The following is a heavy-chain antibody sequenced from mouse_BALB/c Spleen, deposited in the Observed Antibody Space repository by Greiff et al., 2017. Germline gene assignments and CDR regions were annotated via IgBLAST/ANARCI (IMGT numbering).Heavy chain of an antibody. V-gene: IGHV5-17*02. CDR2: ISSGSSTI. J-gene: IGHJ3*01. CDR1: GFTFSSFG. Sequence: EVKLMESGGGLVQPGGSRKLSCAASGFTFSSFGMHWVRQAPEKGLEWVAYISSGSSTIYYADTVKGRFTISRDNPKNTLFLQMTSLRSEDTAMYYCARWDGTTGLAYWGQGTLVTVSA. CDR3: ARWDGTTGLAY. D-gene: IGHD2-12*01.